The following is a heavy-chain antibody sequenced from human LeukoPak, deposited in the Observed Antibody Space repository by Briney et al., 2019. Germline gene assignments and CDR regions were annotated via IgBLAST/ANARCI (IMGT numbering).Heavy chain of an antibody. CDR1: GGSISSGGYY. D-gene: IGHD3-3*01. Sequence: SETLSLTCTVSGGSISSGGYYWNWIRQHPGKGLEWIGYIYYSGSTYYNPSLKSRVTISVDTSKNQFSLKLSSVTAADTAVYYCARNKRITIFGVVIGGNWFDPWGQGTLVTVSS. V-gene: IGHV4-30-4*08. J-gene: IGHJ5*02. CDR3: ARNKRITIFGVVIGGNWFDP. CDR2: IYYSGST.